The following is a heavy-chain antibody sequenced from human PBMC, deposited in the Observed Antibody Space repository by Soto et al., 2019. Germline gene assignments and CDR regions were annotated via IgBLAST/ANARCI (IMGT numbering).Heavy chain of an antibody. CDR2: MNPNSGNT. D-gene: IGHD3-3*01. J-gene: IGHJ6*03. Sequence: ASVKVSCKASGYSFTSYDINWVRQATGQGLEWMGWMNPNSGNTGYAQKFQGRVTMTRNTSISTAYMELSSLRSEDTAVYYCARDRYDFWSGYYTGRNYYMDVWGKGTTVTVSS. CDR1: GYSFTSYD. V-gene: IGHV1-8*01. CDR3: ARDRYDFWSGYYTGRNYYMDV.